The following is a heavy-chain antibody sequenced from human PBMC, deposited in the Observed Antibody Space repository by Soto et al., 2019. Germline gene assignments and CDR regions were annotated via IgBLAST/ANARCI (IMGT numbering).Heavy chain of an antibody. J-gene: IGHJ4*02. CDR3: ARARFLEWLL. Sequence: SSETLSLTCTVSGGSISSCGYYWIWIRQHPGKGLEWIGYIYYSGSTYYNPSLKSRVTISVDTSKNQFSLKLSSVTAADTAVYYCARARFLEWLLWGQGTLVTVSS. D-gene: IGHD3-3*01. CDR1: GGSISSCGYY. CDR2: IYYSGST. V-gene: IGHV4-31*03.